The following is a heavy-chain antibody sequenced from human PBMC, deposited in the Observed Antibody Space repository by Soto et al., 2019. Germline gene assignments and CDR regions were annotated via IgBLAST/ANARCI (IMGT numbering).Heavy chain of an antibody. J-gene: IGHJ4*02. D-gene: IGHD2-15*01. CDR1: GASVSGGGYT. Sequence: QVQLQESGPGLVKPSETLSLTCSVSGASVSGGGYTWSWVRQPPGKGLEWIGHIPNRGNTFYNPTHKGRVAMSVDTAKNQFSLQMSSVTAADSAIYFCARTNDRCAWAAWYWGQGTLVTVSP. CDR2: IPNRGNT. V-gene: IGHV4-61*08. CDR3: ARTNDRCAWAAWY.